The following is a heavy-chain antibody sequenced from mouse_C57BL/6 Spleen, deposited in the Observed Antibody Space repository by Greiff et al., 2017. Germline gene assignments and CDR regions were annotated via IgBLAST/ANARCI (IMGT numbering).Heavy chain of an antibody. CDR1: GYTFTSYW. CDR2: IAPYSGGT. CDR3: ARVYGSLDY. Sequence: VQLQQPGAELVKPGASVQLSCKASGYTFTSYWMHWVKPRPGRGLEWIGRIAPYSGGTKHNEKFKSKATLTVDKPSSTAYMQLSSLTSEDSAVYYCARVYGSLDYWGQGTTRTVSS. J-gene: IGHJ2*01. D-gene: IGHD1-1*01. V-gene: IGHV1-72*01.